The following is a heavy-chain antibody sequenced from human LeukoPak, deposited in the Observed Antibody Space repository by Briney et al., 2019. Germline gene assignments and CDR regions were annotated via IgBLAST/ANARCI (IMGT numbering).Heavy chain of an antibody. D-gene: IGHD3-9*01. Sequence: ASVKVSCKASGYTFTNYGISWVRQAPGQGLEWMGWISGYNGNTNYAQKFQGRVTMTTDTSTSTAYMELRSLTSDDTAVYYCARDFDAYYFDYWGQGTLVTVSS. CDR1: GYTFTNYG. CDR3: ARDFDAYYFDY. J-gene: IGHJ4*02. V-gene: IGHV1-18*01. CDR2: ISGYNGNT.